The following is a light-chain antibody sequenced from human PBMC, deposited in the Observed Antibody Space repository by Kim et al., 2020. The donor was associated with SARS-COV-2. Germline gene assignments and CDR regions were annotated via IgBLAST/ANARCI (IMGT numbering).Light chain of an antibody. J-gene: IGLJ1*01. CDR2: KDN. CDR3: QSADGSGTYV. CDR1: TLPEKQ. V-gene: IGLV3-25*03. Sequence: VSPGQTARITCSWNTLPEKQTYWYQQKSGQAPLLVIYKDNERPSGIPGRFSGSSSGTTVTLTISGVQAEDDADYYCQSADGSGTYVFGTGTKVTVL.